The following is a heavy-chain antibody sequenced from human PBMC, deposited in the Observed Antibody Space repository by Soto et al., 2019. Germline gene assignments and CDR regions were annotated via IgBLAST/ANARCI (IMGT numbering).Heavy chain of an antibody. J-gene: IGHJ3*02. V-gene: IGHV4-59*01. CDR1: GGSISRYY. CDR3: AREWAFDI. CDR2: IYYSGST. Sequence: QVQLQESGPGLVKPSETLSLTCTVSGGSISRYYWSWIRQPPGKGLEWIGYIYYSGSTNYNPSLTSRVTISVDTSKNQFSLKLSSVTAADTAVYYCAREWAFDIWGQGTMVTVSS.